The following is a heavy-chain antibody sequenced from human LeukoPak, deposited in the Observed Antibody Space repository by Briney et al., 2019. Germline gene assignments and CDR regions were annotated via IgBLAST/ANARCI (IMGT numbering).Heavy chain of an antibody. J-gene: IGHJ4*02. CDR2: IKQDGSEK. Sequence: PGGSLRLSCAASGFTFSSYWMSWVRQAPGKGLEWVANIKQDGSEKYYVDSVKGRFTISRDNAKNSLYLQMNSLRAEDTAVYYCARDDRYSSSWRYEYYFDYWGQGTLGTVSS. D-gene: IGHD6-13*01. V-gene: IGHV3-7*01. CDR1: GFTFSSYW. CDR3: ARDDRYSSSWRYEYYFDY.